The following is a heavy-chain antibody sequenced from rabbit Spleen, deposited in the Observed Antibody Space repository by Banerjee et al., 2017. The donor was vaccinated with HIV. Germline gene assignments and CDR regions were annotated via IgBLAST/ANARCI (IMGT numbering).Heavy chain of an antibody. Sequence: QSLEESGGDLVKPGASLTLTCKASGFSISNNYYMCWVRQAPGKGLELIACIYTGISNTCYAGWGHGRLTTTRHNAPNTLFLQLTSLTAADTATYFCARDAGTSFSTYGMDLWGPGTLVTVS. CDR1: GFSISNNYY. J-gene: IGHJ6*01. CDR2: IYTGISNT. V-gene: IGHV1S40*01. D-gene: IGHD8-1*01. CDR3: ARDAGTSFSTYGMDL.